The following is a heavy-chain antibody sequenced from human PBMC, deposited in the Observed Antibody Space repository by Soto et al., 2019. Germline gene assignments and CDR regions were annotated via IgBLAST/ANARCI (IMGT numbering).Heavy chain of an antibody. CDR3: ASLGPTADNWLDP. D-gene: IGHD2-2*01. Sequence: SLRISCKVSGCSFTNYWIGWVRQMPGKGLEWMGIIYPGDSDTRYSPSFQGQVTISADKSISTAYLQWSSLKASDTAIYYCASLGPTADNWLDPWGQGTLVTVSS. CDR1: GCSFTNYW. J-gene: IGHJ5*02. CDR2: IYPGDSDT. V-gene: IGHV5-51*01.